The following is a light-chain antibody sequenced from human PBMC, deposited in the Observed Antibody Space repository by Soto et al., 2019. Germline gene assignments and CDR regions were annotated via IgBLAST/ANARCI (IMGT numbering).Light chain of an antibody. V-gene: IGKV4-1*01. CDR2: WAS. CDR3: QQYYGTPIT. Sequence: DIVMTQSPDSLAVSLGERATINCKSSQSILSSSNNKNYLGWYQKKPGQPPKLLIYWASTRESGVPDRFSGSGSGTDFTLTISSLQAEDVAVYYCQQYYGTPITFGGGTKVEIK. CDR1: QSILSSSNNKNY. J-gene: IGKJ4*01.